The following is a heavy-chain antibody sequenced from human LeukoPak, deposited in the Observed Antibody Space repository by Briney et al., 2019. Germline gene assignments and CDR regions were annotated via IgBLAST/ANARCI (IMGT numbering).Heavy chain of an antibody. CDR1: GGSISSYY. J-gene: IGHJ2*01. Sequence: KPSETLSLTCTVSGGSISSYYWSWIRQPAGKGLEWIGRIYTSGSTNYNPSLKSRVTMSVDTSKNQFSLKLSSVTAADTAVYYCARDRDSSSWRSYWYFDLWGRGTLVTVSS. CDR2: IYTSGST. D-gene: IGHD6-13*01. CDR3: ARDRDSSSWRSYWYFDL. V-gene: IGHV4-4*07.